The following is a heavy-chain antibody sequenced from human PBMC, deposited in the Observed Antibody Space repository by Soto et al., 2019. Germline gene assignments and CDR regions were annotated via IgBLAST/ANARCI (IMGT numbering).Heavy chain of an antibody. CDR3: ARHRHPRGTVGATSPLGP. CDR2: HYSGGST. Sequence: LSLSCAISGFSVSSNYLSWVRQAPGKGLEWVSVHYSGGSTYYADSVQGRFTISRDKSNNTLYLQMRRVRAEDTAVYFCARHRHPRGTVGATSPLGPWGQGTQVTVSS. V-gene: IGHV3-53*01. D-gene: IGHD1-26*01. CDR1: GFSVSSNY. J-gene: IGHJ5*02.